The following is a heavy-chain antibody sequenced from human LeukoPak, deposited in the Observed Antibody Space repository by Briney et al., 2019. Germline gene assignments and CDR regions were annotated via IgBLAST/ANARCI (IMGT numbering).Heavy chain of an antibody. CDR3: ARDRLGSSSDY. J-gene: IGHJ4*02. CDR2: ISYDGSNK. CDR1: GFTFSSYA. V-gene: IGHV3-30-3*01. Sequence: GGSLRLSCAASGFTFSSYAMHWVRQAPGKGLEWVAVISYDGSNKYYADSVKGRFTISRDNSKNTLYLQMNSLRAEDTAVYYCARDRLGSSSDYWGQGILVTVSS. D-gene: IGHD6-6*01.